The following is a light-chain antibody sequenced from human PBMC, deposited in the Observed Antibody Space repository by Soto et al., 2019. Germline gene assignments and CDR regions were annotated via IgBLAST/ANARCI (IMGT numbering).Light chain of an antibody. CDR1: RDINSN. CDR3: QQYNNWPPSIT. J-gene: IGKJ5*01. CDR2: GAS. V-gene: IGKV3-15*01. Sequence: EIVMTQSPATLSVSPGERATLSCRAIRDINSNLAWYQQKPGQAPRLLIYGASTRATGIPARFSGSGSVTEFTLTISSLQSEDFAVYYCQQYNNWPPSITFGQGTRLEIK.